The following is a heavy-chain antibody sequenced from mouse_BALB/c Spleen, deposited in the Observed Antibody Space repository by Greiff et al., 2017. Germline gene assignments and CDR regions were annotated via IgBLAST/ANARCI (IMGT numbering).Heavy chain of an antibody. CDR3: ARDGPHFDY. Sequence: VQLKESGGGLVQPGGSLKLSCAASGFTFSSYGMSWVRQTPDKRLELVATINSNGGSTYYPDSVKGRFTISRDNAKNTLYLQMSSLKSEDTAMYYCARDGPHFDYWGQGTTLTVSS. V-gene: IGHV5-6-3*01. CDR1: GFTFSSYG. J-gene: IGHJ2*01. CDR2: INSNGGST.